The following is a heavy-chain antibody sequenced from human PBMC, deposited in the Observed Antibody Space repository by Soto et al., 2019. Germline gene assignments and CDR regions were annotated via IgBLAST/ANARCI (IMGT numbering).Heavy chain of an antibody. J-gene: IGHJ4*02. CDR1: EFTFTHYA. Sequence: PGGSLRLSFEASEFTFTHYAMSWVRQAPGKGLEWVSGIGDSDASTYYADSVKGRVTISRDNSKNTMYVQMSSLRLEDTAVYYCTRVASTGDFFDYWGLGILVTVS. D-gene: IGHD2-8*02. CDR2: IGDSDAST. V-gene: IGHV3-23*01. CDR3: TRVASTGDFFDY.